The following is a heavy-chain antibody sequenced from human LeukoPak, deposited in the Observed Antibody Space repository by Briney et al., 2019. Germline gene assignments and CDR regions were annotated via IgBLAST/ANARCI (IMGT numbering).Heavy chain of an antibody. V-gene: IGHV1-2*02. D-gene: IGHD3-3*01. CDR3: ARDILKHLEWLNYGMDV. Sequence: ASVKVSCKASGYTFTGYYILWVRQAPGQGLEWMGWINPNSGGTNYAQKFQGRVTMTRDTSISTAYMELSRLRSDDTAVYYCARDILKHLEWLNYGMDVWGQGTTVTVSS. CDR2: INPNSGGT. J-gene: IGHJ6*02. CDR1: GYTFTGYY.